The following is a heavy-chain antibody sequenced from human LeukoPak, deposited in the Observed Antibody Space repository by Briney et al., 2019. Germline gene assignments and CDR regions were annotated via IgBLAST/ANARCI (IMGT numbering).Heavy chain of an antibody. CDR3: VKDSPPRYSGSPPAY. CDR1: GFTLSTNA. V-gene: IGHV3-23*01. J-gene: IGHJ4*02. Sequence: GGSLRLSCLTSGFTLSTNAMSWVRQAPGKGLEWISGISGSGASTYYADSVKGRFTISRDDSRNTLYLQMNSLRGDDTAVYYCVKDSPPRYSGSPPAYWGQGTLVTVSS. D-gene: IGHD1-26*01. CDR2: ISGSGAST.